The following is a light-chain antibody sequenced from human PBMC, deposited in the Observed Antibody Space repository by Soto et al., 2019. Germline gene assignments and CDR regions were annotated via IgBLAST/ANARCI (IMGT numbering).Light chain of an antibody. J-gene: IGKJ5*01. CDR2: AAS. CDR1: QVISTS. V-gene: IGKV1-9*01. Sequence: DIQMTQSPSTLSASVVDRFTITCLASQVISTSLAWYQVKPVKAPKLLIYAASTLESGVPSRFSATVSGTEFSLTITSLQPEDFTTYYCQQLFDSPITFGQGTRLEIK. CDR3: QQLFDSPIT.